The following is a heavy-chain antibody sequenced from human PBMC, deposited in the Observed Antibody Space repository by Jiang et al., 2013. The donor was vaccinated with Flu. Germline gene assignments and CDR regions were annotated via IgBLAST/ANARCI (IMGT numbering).Heavy chain of an antibody. D-gene: IGHD2-8*01. CDR2: IYYSGST. CDR3: ARRILYFSQVLDAFDI. CDR1: DGSVSSGSYY. V-gene: IGHV4-61*01. Sequence: LLKPSETLSLTCTVSDGSVSSGSYYWSWIRQPPGKGLEWIGYIYYSGSTNYSPSLKSRLTISVDTSKNQFSLKLSSVTAADTAVYYCARRILYFSQVLDAFDIWGQGTIVTVSS. J-gene: IGHJ3*02.